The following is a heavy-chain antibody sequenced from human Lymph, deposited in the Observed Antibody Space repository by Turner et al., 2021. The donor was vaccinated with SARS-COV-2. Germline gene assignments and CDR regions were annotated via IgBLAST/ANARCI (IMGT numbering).Heavy chain of an antibody. D-gene: IGHD1-26*01. CDR1: GFTFSSHG. J-gene: IGHJ4*02. CDR2: IWYDGSNK. CDR3: AREGVVGATSGLDY. Sequence: QVQLVEYGGGVVQPGRSLGRSCAASGFTFSSHGMHWVRQAPGKGLEWVAVIWYDGSNKYHADSVKGRFTISRDNSKNTLYLQMNSLRAEDTAVYYCAREGVVGATSGLDYWGQGTLVTVSS. V-gene: IGHV3-33*01.